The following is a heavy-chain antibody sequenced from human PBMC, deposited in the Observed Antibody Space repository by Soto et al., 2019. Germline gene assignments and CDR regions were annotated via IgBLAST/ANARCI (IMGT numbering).Heavy chain of an antibody. J-gene: IGHJ4*02. CDR3: ARHNYGSGSTYFDY. CDR2: ISYSGST. CDR1: GGSISSFD. Sequence: SETLSLTCTVSGGSISSFDWNWIRQSPGKGLEWIGYISYSGSTNYNPSLKSRVTISVDTSKNQFSLKLNSMTAADTAVYYCARHNYGSGSTYFDYWGQGTLVTVSS. V-gene: IGHV4-59*08. D-gene: IGHD3-10*01.